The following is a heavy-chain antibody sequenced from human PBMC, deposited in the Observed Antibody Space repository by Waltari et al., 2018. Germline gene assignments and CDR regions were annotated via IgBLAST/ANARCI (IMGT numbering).Heavy chain of an antibody. D-gene: IGHD2-8*02. CDR3: ARQGVCTGRYCYFDY. Sequence: EVQLVESGGTLVQPGGSLRLSCAASGFTFGGYWMTWVRQAPGKGLEWVANLKQDESEKFYVDSVKGRFTISRDNAKNSLFLQMNSLRAEDTAVYYCARQGVCTGRYCYFDYWGQGTLVTVSS. CDR2: LKQDESEK. V-gene: IGHV3-7*01. J-gene: IGHJ4*02. CDR1: GFTFGGYW.